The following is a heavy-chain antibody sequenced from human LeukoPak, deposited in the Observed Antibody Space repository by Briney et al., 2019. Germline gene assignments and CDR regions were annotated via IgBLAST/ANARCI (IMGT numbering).Heavy chain of an antibody. CDR3: AREGVGYSYGDFDY. J-gene: IGHJ4*02. V-gene: IGHV4-59*12. Sequence: SETLSLTCTVSGGSISSYYWGWIRQPPGKGLEWIGYIYYSGSTYYNPSLKSRVTISVDTSKNQFSLKLSSVTAADTAVYYCAREGVGYSYGDFDYWGQGTLVTVSS. D-gene: IGHD5-18*01. CDR1: GGSISSYY. CDR2: IYYSGST.